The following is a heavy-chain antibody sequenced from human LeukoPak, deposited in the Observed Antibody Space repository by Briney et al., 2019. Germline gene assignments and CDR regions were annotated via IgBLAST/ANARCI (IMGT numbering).Heavy chain of an antibody. CDR1: GFTFSSYW. J-gene: IGHJ4*02. D-gene: IGHD4-11*01. CDR2: IKEDGSEK. CDR3: PRRANTVVPIGFAY. Sequence: PGGSLRLSCAASGFTFSSYWMNWVRQAPGKGLEWVANIKEDGSEKYYVDSVKGRFTISRDNDRNSVYLQMNSLRGEDTAVYYCPRRANTVVPIGFAYWGQGTLVTVSS. V-gene: IGHV3-7*01.